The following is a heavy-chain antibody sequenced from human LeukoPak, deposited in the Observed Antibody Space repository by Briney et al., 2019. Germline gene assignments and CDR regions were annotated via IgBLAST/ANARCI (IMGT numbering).Heavy chain of an antibody. Sequence: GGSLRLSCAASGFTFSSFWMSWVRQAPGKGLEWVANIKQDGSEKYYVDSVKGRFTISRDNAKNSLYLQMNSLRAEDTAVYYCARAYGDYRSNFDYWGQGTLVTVSS. CDR2: IKQDGSEK. CDR1: GFTFSSFW. CDR3: ARAYGDYRSNFDY. V-gene: IGHV3-7*04. D-gene: IGHD4-17*01. J-gene: IGHJ4*02.